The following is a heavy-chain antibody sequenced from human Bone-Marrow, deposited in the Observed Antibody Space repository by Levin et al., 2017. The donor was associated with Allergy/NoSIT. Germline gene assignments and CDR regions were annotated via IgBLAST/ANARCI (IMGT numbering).Heavy chain of an antibody. CDR3: ARGHHTKRSGWTKDFDY. Sequence: GGSLRLSCTASGFSVSTYYMSWVRQAPGKGLEWVSEMYDAGSTYYADSVRGRFTISRDNSKNTLYLQMNSLRVEDTAVYFCARGHHTKRSGWTKDFDYWGQGTLVTVSS. CDR1: GFSVSTYY. D-gene: IGHD6-19*01. J-gene: IGHJ4*02. V-gene: IGHV3-53*01. CDR2: MYDAGST.